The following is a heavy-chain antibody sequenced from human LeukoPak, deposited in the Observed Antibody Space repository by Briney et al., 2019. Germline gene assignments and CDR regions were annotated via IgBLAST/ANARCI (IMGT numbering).Heavy chain of an antibody. V-gene: IGHV3-74*01. CDR1: GFTFNSYW. Sequence: GGSLRLSCAVSGFTFNSYWVHWVRQAPGAGLVWVSRIDSDGTDTTYADSVKGRFTISRDNAKNTLYLQMNSLRPEDTAVYYCARGVGTSAHFDYWGQGTLVTVSS. CDR3: ARGVGTSAHFDY. J-gene: IGHJ4*02. CDR2: IDSDGTDT. D-gene: IGHD1-26*01.